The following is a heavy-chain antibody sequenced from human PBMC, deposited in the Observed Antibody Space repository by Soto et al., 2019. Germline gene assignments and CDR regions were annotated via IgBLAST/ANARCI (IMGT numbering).Heavy chain of an antibody. CDR1: GGSISSGDYY. V-gene: IGHV4-30-4*01. D-gene: IGHD3-16*01. Sequence: QVQLQESGPGLVKPSQTLSLTCTVSGGSISSGDYYWSWIRQPPGKGLEWIGYIYYSGSTYYNPSLKSSVNLSVGQSKNQFFLKLSAVAAADTAVFYCARVGLFRGVMFYYYYGMDVWGQGNTVTVSS. CDR3: ARVGLFRGVMFYYYYGMDV. CDR2: IYYSGST. J-gene: IGHJ6*02.